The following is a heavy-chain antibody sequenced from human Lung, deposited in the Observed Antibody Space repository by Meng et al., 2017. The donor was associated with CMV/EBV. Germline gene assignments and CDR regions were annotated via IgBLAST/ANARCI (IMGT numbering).Heavy chain of an antibody. V-gene: IGHV1-2*02. D-gene: IGHD3-10*01. J-gene: IGHJ5*02. CDR3: ARQGNKDYYYGSGNYYNNWFDP. CDR1: GYISSGYH. CDR2: INPHSGGT. Sequence: QVQLVPSAAEVKKSGASVKVSCKAAGYISSGYHIQWVRQAPGQGREWMGWINPHSGGTAYAQKFQGKVTMTSDASISTAYMELTSLRSDDTAIYYCARQGNKDYYYGSGNYYNNWFDPWGQGTLVTVSS.